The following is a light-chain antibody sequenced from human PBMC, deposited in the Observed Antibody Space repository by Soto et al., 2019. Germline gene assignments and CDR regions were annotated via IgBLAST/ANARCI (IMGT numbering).Light chain of an antibody. V-gene: IGKV1-5*01. CDR1: QSVSNW. CDR2: DAS. J-gene: IGKJ5*01. Sequence: DIQMTQSPSTLSASVGDRVTITCRASQSVSNWLAWYQQKRGKAPELLIYDASSLKSGVPSRFSGSGSGTEFSLTITSLQPEDFATYYCQYLNGAPTITFGQGTRLEIK. CDR3: QYLNGAPTIT.